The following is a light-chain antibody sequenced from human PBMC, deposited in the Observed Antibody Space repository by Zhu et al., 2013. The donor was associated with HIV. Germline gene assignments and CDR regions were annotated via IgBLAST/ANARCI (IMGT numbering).Light chain of an antibody. CDR3: QQYGRSLFT. CDR2: GAS. Sequence: VVTQSPATLSVSPGERANLSCTTSHNVGSHLAWYQQKPGQAPVLVIYGASVRAAGIPPRFSGSGSGTDFTLTISRLEPEDFAVYYCQQYGRSLFTFGPGTKVDIK. J-gene: IGKJ3*01. CDR1: HNVGSH. V-gene: IGKV3-20*01.